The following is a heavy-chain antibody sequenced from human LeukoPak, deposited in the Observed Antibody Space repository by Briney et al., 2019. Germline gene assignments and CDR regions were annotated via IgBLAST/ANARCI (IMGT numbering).Heavy chain of an antibody. J-gene: IGHJ4*02. Sequence: SQTLSLTCAISGDSASSNSAAWDWIRQSPSRGLEWLGRTYYRSKWYNYYPVSVKSRITIIPDTSKNQFSLQLNSVTPEDTAIYYCARGGLAVAGLDFWGQGTLVTVSS. V-gene: IGHV6-1*01. CDR3: ARGGLAVAGLDF. CDR1: GDSASSNSAA. CDR2: TYYRSKWYN. D-gene: IGHD6-19*01.